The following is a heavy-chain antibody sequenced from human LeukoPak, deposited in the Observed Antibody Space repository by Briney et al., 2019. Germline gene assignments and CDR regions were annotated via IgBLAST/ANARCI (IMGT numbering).Heavy chain of an antibody. V-gene: IGHV3-23*01. J-gene: IGHJ4*02. Sequence: GGSLRLSCAASGFTFSTYAMNWVRQAPGKGLEWVSGISGSGGGKFYADSVKGRFTISRDKSKSTLYLQMNSLKAEDAAVYYCAKDNADYPIYYFDSWGQGTLVPVSS. D-gene: IGHD3-16*01. CDR2: ISGSGGGK. CDR3: AKDNADYPIYYFDS. CDR1: GFTFSTYA.